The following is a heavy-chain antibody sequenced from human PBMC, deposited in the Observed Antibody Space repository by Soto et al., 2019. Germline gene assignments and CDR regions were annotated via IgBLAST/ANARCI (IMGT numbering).Heavy chain of an antibody. V-gene: IGHV3-23*01. Sequence: GGSLRLSCAASGFTFSSYAMSWVRQAPGKGLEWVSAISGSGGSTYYADSVKGRFTISRDNSKNTLYLQMNSLRAEDTAVYYCAKDRGAPMDYYYGMDVWGQGTTVTVSS. CDR1: GFTFSSYA. J-gene: IGHJ6*02. CDR3: AKDRGAPMDYYYGMDV. CDR2: ISGSGGST.